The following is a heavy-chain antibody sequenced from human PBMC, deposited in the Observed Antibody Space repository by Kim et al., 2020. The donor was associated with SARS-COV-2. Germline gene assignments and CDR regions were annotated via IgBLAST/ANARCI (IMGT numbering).Heavy chain of an antibody. CDR3: AKEGPYSSSSEYYYYGMDV. J-gene: IGHJ6*02. D-gene: IGHD6-6*01. V-gene: IGHV3-30*02. Sequence: RFTISRDNSKNTLYLQMNSLRAEDTAVYYCAKEGPYSSSSEYYYYGMDVWGQGTTVTVSS.